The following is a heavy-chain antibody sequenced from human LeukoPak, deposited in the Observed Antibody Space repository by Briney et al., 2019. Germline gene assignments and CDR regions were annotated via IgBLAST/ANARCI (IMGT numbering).Heavy chain of an antibody. Sequence: SETLSLTCTVSGGSISSSSYYWGWIRQPPGKGLEWIGSIYYSGSTYYNPSLKSRVTISVDTSKNQFSLKLSSVTAADTAVYYCARAHYYDSSGYYYDSDAFDIWGQGTMVTVSS. D-gene: IGHD3-22*01. J-gene: IGHJ3*02. CDR1: GGSISSSSYY. CDR2: IYYSGST. CDR3: ARAHYYDSSGYYYDSDAFDI. V-gene: IGHV4-39*07.